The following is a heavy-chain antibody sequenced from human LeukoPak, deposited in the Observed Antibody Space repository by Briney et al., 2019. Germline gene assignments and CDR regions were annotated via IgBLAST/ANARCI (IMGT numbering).Heavy chain of an antibody. D-gene: IGHD3-9*01. Sequence: GASVKVSCKASGGTFSSYAISWVRQAPGQGLEWMGRIIPILGIANYAQKFQGRVTITADKSTSTAYMELSSLRSEDTAVYYCASGKNYDILTGLDAFDIWGQGTMVTVSS. CDR1: GGTFSSYA. J-gene: IGHJ3*02. CDR2: IIPILGIA. V-gene: IGHV1-69*04. CDR3: ASGKNYDILTGLDAFDI.